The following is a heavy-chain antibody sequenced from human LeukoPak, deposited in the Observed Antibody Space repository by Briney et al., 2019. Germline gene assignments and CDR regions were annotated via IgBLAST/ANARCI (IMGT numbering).Heavy chain of an antibody. CDR2: ISWNSGSI. CDR1: GFTFDDYA. Sequence: GGSLRLSCAASGFTFDDYAMHWVRQAPGKGLEWVSGISWNSGSIDYADSVKGRFIISRDNAKNSLYLHMNSLRAEDTAVYYCAKDRIVGTNYLGYGMDVWGQGTTVTVSS. CDR3: AKDRIVGTNYLGYGMDV. J-gene: IGHJ6*02. D-gene: IGHD1-26*01. V-gene: IGHV3-9*01.